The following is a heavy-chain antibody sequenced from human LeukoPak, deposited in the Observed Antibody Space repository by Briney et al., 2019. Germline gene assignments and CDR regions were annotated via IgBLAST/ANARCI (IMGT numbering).Heavy chain of an antibody. Sequence: GGSLRLSCAASGFTFSSYSMNWVRQAPGKGLEWVSSISSSSSYIYYADSVKGRFTISRDNAKNSLYLQMNSLRAEDTAVYYCARDHCSSTSCYSWFDPWGQGTLVTVYS. V-gene: IGHV3-21*01. CDR2: ISSSSSYI. J-gene: IGHJ5*02. D-gene: IGHD2-2*01. CDR3: ARDHCSSTSCYSWFDP. CDR1: GFTFSSYS.